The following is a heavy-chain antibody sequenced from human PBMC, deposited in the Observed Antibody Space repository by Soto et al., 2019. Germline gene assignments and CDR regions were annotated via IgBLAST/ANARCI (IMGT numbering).Heavy chain of an antibody. CDR1: GGSISSYY. CDR2: IYYSGST. CDR3: ARARFITIFGVVFDY. V-gene: IGHV4-59*01. Sequence: SETLSLTCTVSGGSISSYYWSWIRQPPGKGLEWIGYIYYSGSTNYNPSLKSRVTISVDTSKNQFSLKLSSVTAADTAVYYCARARFITIFGVVFDYWGQGTMVTVSS. J-gene: IGHJ4*02. D-gene: IGHD3-3*01.